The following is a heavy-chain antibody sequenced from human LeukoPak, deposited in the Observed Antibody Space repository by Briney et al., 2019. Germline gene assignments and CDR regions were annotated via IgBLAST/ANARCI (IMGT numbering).Heavy chain of an antibody. Sequence: GGSLRLSCAASRFTFSTYAMSWVRQAPGKGLEWVSGLSDGGGYTYYADSVEGRFTISRDNAKNTLYLQMNSLRAEDTAIYYCATAYSTTWSFSDFWGQGTLVTVSS. J-gene: IGHJ4*02. V-gene: IGHV3-23*01. CDR2: LSDGGGYT. CDR1: RFTFSTYA. CDR3: ATAYSTTWSFSDF. D-gene: IGHD6-13*01.